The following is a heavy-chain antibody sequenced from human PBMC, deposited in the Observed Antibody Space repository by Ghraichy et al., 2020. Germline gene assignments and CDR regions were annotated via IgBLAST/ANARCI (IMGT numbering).Heavy chain of an antibody. CDR2: IIPIFGTA. CDR1: GGTFSSYA. CDR3: ARDQGGVVGFGDYYYYGMDV. Sequence: SVKVSCKASGGTFSSYAISWVRQAPGQGLEWMGGIIPIFGTANYAQKFQGRVTITADESTSTAYMELSSLRSEDTAVYYCARDQGGVVGFGDYYYYGMDVWGQGTTVTVSS. D-gene: IGHD2-15*01. J-gene: IGHJ6*02. V-gene: IGHV1-69*13.